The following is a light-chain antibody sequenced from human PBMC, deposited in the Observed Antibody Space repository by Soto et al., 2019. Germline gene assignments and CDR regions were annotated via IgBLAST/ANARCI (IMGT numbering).Light chain of an antibody. V-gene: IGKV3-15*01. J-gene: IGKJ2*01. CDR2: AAS. CDR3: QQRTNWPLSYT. CDR1: QSVNSN. Sequence: IVMMQSPASLSVSLGQRVTLSCRASQSVNSNLAWYQKKNGQPPRLLIYAASTRATGIPNRFSGSGSGTDFTLTISSLQSEDFAVYYCQQRTNWPLSYTFGQGTKLEIK.